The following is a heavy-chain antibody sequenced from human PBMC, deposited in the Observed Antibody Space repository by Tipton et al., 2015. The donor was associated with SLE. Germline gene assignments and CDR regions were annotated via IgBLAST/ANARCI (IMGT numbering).Heavy chain of an antibody. D-gene: IGHD3-22*01. CDR1: GDPISSGDYY. Sequence: TLSLTCTVSGDPISSGDYYWSWIRQPPGKGLEWIGYIYYSGSTYYNPSLKSRVTISVDTSKNQFSLKLSSVTAADTAVYYCARDALLHYDSSGSGAFDIWGQGTMVTVSS. V-gene: IGHV4-30-4*01. CDR3: ARDALLHYDSSGSGAFDI. J-gene: IGHJ3*02. CDR2: IYYSGST.